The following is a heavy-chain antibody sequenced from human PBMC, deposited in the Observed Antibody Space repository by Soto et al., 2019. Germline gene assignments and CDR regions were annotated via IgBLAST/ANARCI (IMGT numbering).Heavy chain of an antibody. D-gene: IGHD1-26*01. CDR3: ARTASGAHRAFDI. Sequence: ASVKVSCKASGYTFTSYYMHWVRQAPGQGLEWMGIINPSGGSTSYAQKFQGRVTMTRDTSTSTVYMELSSLRSEDTAVYYCARTASGAHRAFDIWGQGTMVTVS. CDR1: GYTFTSYY. J-gene: IGHJ3*02. V-gene: IGHV1-46*01. CDR2: INPSGGST.